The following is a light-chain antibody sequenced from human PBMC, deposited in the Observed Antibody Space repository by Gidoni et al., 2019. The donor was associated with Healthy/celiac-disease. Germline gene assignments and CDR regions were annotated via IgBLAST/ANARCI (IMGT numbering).Light chain of an antibody. CDR1: ALPKQY. CDR3: QSADSSGTYQVV. J-gene: IGLJ2*01. CDR2: KDR. Sequence: SYELTQPPSVSVSPGQTARITCSGDALPKQYAYWYQQKPGQAPVLVLYKDRERPSGIPERFSGSSSGTTVTLTISGVQAEDEADYYCQSADSSGTYQVVFGGGTKLTVL. V-gene: IGLV3-25*03.